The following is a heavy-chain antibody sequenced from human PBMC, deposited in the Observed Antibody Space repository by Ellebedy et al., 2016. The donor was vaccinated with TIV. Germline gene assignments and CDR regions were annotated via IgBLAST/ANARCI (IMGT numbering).Heavy chain of an antibody. Sequence: GESLKISCAASGFTFSSYAMHWVRQAPGKGLEWVAVISYDGSNKYYADSVKGRFTISRDNAKNSLYLQMNSLRAEDTAVYYCARDLLEVTMKWYFDLWGRGTLVTVSS. CDR1: GFTFSSYA. V-gene: IGHV3-30-3*01. J-gene: IGHJ2*01. D-gene: IGHD4-17*01. CDR3: ARDLLEVTMKWYFDL. CDR2: ISYDGSNK.